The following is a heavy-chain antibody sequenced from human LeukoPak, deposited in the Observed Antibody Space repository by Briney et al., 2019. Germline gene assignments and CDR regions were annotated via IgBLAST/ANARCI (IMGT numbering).Heavy chain of an antibody. D-gene: IGHD5-24*01. V-gene: IGHV4-61*08. Sequence: SETLSLTCTVSGGSISSGDYYWSWIRQPPGKGLEWIGYIYYSGSTNYNPSLKSRVTISVDTSKNQFSLKLSSVTAADTAVYYCARGFRRDGYNYIDYWGQGTLVTVSS. CDR3: ARGFRRDGYNYIDY. J-gene: IGHJ4*02. CDR2: IYYSGST. CDR1: GGSISSGDYY.